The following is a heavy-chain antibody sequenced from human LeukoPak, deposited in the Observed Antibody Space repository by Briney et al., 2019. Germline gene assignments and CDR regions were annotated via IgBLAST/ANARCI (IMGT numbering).Heavy chain of an antibody. CDR1: GASISSSS. Sequence: SETLSLACTVSGASISSSSWNWIRQPPGKGLEWIGRIYYSGSTNYNPSLKGRVTMSVDTSKNQFSLKLSSVTAADTAVYYCARRPVEMAAIREDNWFDPRGQGTLVTVSS. V-gene: IGHV4-59*08. CDR2: IYYSGST. J-gene: IGHJ5*02. D-gene: IGHD5-24*01. CDR3: ARRPVEMAAIREDNWFDP.